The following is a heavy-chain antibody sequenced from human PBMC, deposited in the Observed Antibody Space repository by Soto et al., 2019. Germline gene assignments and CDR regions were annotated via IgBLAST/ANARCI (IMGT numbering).Heavy chain of an antibody. D-gene: IGHD5-18*01. V-gene: IGHV3-30-3*01. CDR1: GFTFSSYA. J-gene: IGHJ4*02. Sequence: PGGSLRLSCAASGFTFSSYAMHWVSQAPGKGLEWVAVISYDGSNKYYADSVKGRFTISRGNSKNTLYLQMNSLRAEDTAVYYCARDDVDTAMAYYFDYWGKGTLVTVSS. CDR3: ARDDVDTAMAYYFDY. CDR2: ISYDGSNK.